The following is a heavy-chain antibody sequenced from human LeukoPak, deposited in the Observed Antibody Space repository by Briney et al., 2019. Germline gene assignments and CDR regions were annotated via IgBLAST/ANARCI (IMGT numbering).Heavy chain of an antibody. CDR3: ARGYFTGSFPDAFDL. CDR2: INPNSGGT. J-gene: IGHJ3*01. CDR1: GYTFNDYW. V-gene: IGHV1-2*06. Sequence: VASVKVSCKASGYTFNDYWIHWVRQAPGQGLEWMGHINPNSGGTISAQKFQGRVTMTRDTSISTAYMELSRLRSDDPAVYYCARGYFTGSFPDAFDLWGQGTVATISS. D-gene: IGHD1-26*01.